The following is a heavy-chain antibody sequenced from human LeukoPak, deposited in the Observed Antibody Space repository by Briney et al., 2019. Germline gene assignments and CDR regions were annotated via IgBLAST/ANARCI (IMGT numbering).Heavy chain of an antibody. Sequence: GGSLRLSCAASGFTFSDYYMSWIRQAPGKGLEWVSYISSSSSYTNYADSVKGRFTISRDNAKNSLYLQMNSLRAEDTAVYYCARIRKYSSGWYDAFDIWGQGTMVTVSS. V-gene: IGHV3-11*03. CDR3: ARIRKYSSGWYDAFDI. J-gene: IGHJ3*02. D-gene: IGHD6-19*01. CDR2: ISSSSSYT. CDR1: GFTFSDYY.